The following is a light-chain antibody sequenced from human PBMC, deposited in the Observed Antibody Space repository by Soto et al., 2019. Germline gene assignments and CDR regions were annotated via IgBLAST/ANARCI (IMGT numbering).Light chain of an antibody. CDR3: QKYNSALPA. CDR1: QGISNY. J-gene: IGKJ1*01. V-gene: IGKV1-27*01. Sequence: DIQMTQCACSVSASLGDRVTITCRASQGISNYLAWYQQKPGKVPNILIYAASTLQSGVPYRFSVSGYGTDFTLTISSLQPEDVATYDGQKYNSALPAFGQGTKVDIK. CDR2: AAS.